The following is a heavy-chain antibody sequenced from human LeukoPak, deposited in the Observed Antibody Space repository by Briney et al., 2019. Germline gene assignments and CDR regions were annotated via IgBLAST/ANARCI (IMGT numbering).Heavy chain of an antibody. CDR3: ARGGIFSGYEYSSFDY. Sequence: PSQTLSLTCAVSGGSISSGGYSWSWIRQPPGKGLEWIGYIYHSGSTYYNPSLKSRVTISVDRSKNQFSLKLSSVTAADTAVYYCARGGIFSGYEYSSFDYWGQGTRVTVSS. J-gene: IGHJ4*02. D-gene: IGHD5-12*01. V-gene: IGHV4-30-2*01. CDR1: GGSISSGGYS. CDR2: IYHSGST.